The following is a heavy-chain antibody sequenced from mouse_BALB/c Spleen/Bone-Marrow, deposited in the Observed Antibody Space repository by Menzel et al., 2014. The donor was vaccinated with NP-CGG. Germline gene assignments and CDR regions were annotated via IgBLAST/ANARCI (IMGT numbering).Heavy chain of an antibody. CDR3: ARNYYGSSYAMDY. CDR1: GFSLTSYG. V-gene: IGHV2-2*02. J-gene: IGHJ4*01. CDR2: IWSGGST. D-gene: IGHD1-1*01. Sequence: QVQLQQSGPGLVQPSQSLSITCTVSGFSLTSYGVHWVRQSPGKGLDWLGVIWSGGSTDYNAAFMSRLSISKDNSKSQVFFKMNSLQVNDTAIYYCARNYYGSSYAMDYWGQGTSVTVSS.